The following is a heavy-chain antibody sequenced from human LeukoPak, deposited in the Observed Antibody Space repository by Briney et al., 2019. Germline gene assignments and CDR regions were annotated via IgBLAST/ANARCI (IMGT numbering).Heavy chain of an antibody. CDR1: GGTFSSYA. D-gene: IGHD3-9*01. J-gene: IGHJ5*02. CDR2: IIPIFGTA. V-gene: IGHV1-69*05. Sequence: SVKVSCKASGGTFSSYAISWVRQAPGQGLEWMGGIIPIFGTANYAQKFQGRVTITTDESTSTAYMELSSLRSEDTAVYYCARWGNYDILTGYYKESWFDPWGQGTLVTVSS. CDR3: ARWGNYDILTGYYKESWFDP.